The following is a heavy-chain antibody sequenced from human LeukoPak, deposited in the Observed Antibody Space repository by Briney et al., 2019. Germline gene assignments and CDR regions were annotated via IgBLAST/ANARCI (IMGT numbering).Heavy chain of an antibody. J-gene: IGHJ4*02. CDR1: GGPNSRYH. CDR2: IFYSGST. D-gene: IGHD3-22*01. V-gene: IGHV4-59*08. CDR3: AKLQFGSGHYREVDY. Sequence: SDPLSLTCTVSGGPNSRYHGSWIRQPPGKGLEWIGYIFYSGSTNYNPSLKGRVTLSVDTSKNQFSLKLCSVTAADTAVDYCAKLQFGSGHYREVDYWGQGTLVTVSS.